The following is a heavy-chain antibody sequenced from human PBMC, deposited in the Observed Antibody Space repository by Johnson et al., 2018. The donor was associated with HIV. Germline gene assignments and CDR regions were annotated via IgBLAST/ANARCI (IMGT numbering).Heavy chain of an antibody. D-gene: IGHD4/OR15-4a*01. V-gene: IGHV3-30-3*01. Sequence: VQLVESGGGVVQPRRSLRLSCAASGFAFSGYAMHWVRQAPGKGLEWVAVISCDGTKKAYGGSVKGRFTISRDNSKNTLYLQMNNIRVEDKAMYYCARSVHDYSDSRGGSEALDIWGQGTMVIVSS. J-gene: IGHJ3*02. CDR3: ARSVHDYSDSRGGSEALDI. CDR1: GFAFSGYA. CDR2: ISCDGTKK.